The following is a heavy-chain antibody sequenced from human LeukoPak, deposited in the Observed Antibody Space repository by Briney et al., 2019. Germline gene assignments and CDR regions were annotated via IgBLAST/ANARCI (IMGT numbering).Heavy chain of an antibody. D-gene: IGHD3-9*01. V-gene: IGHV4-34*01. CDR1: AGSFSGYY. J-gene: IGHJ4*02. CDR3: ARGVIDIVTAYPTFYY. Sequence: SETLSLTCAVYAGSFSGYYWTWIRQSPGKGLECIGEITHSGSTNYNPSLKSRVTISIDTSKNQFCLKLNSVTAADTAVYYCARGVIDIVTAYPTFYYWVRGTLVTVSS. CDR2: ITHSGST.